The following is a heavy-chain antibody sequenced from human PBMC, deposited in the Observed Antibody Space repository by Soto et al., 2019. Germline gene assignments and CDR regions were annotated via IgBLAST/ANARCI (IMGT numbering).Heavy chain of an antibody. CDR2: IIPIFGTA. CDR3: ARSGLAYCGGDCYSGDDY. CDR1: GGTFSCYA. J-gene: IGHJ4*02. D-gene: IGHD2-21*02. V-gene: IGHV1-69*01. Sequence: QVQLVQSGAEVKKPGSSVKVSCKASGGTFSCYAISWVRQAPGQGLEWMGGIIPIFGTANYAQKFQGRVTITADESTSTAYMELSSLRSEDTAVYYCARSGLAYCGGDCYSGDDYWGQGTLVTVSS.